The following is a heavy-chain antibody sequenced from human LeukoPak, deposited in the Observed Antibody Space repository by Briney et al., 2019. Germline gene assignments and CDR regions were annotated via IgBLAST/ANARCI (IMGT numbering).Heavy chain of an antibody. CDR3: ARAPRNSSTMLDY. Sequence: ASVKVSCKASGYTFTSYWIQWVRQARGQGLEWMGLINPDGGSTAYAHRFQGRVIMTRDTSTSTAYMDLSSLRSEDTAVYHCARAPRNSSTMLDYWGQGTLVTVSS. J-gene: IGHJ4*02. CDR2: INPDGGST. V-gene: IGHV1-46*01. CDR1: GYTFTSYW. D-gene: IGHD1-14*01.